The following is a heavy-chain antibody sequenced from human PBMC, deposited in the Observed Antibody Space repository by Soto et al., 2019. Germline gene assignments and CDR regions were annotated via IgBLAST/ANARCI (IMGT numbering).Heavy chain of an antibody. V-gene: IGHV3-49*03. D-gene: IGHD3-22*01. Sequence: GVLRLSCTASGFTFGDYAMSWFRQAPGKGLEWVGFIRSKAYGGTTEYAASVKGRFTISRDDSKSIAYLQMNSLKTEDTAVYYCTRDHDDSSGYYYVRPDYWGQGTLVTVSS. CDR3: TRDHDDSSGYYYVRPDY. J-gene: IGHJ4*02. CDR2: IRSKAYGGTT. CDR1: GFTFGDYA.